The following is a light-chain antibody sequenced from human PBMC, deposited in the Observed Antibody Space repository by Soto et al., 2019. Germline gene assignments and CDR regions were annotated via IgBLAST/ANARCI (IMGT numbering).Light chain of an antibody. CDR1: TSNVGDHF. CDR2: RDD. CDR3: TVWDDSLSGRV. J-gene: IGLJ1*01. Sequence: QSVLTQSPSVSGTPGQRVTISCSGGTSNVGDHFVYWYQQLPGAAPKLLIYRDDQRPSGVPDRFSGSKSGTSASLAISGLRSEDEADYYCTVWDDSLSGRVFGTGTQLTVL. V-gene: IGLV1-47*01.